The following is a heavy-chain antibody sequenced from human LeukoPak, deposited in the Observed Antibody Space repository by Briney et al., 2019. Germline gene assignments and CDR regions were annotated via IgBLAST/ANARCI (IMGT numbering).Heavy chain of an antibody. Sequence: GGSLRLSCAASGFTFSSYGMHWVRQAPGKGLEYVSAISSNGGSTYYANSVKGRFTISRDNSKNTLYLQMGSLRAEDMAVYYCARGAQQQLAPYYFDYWGQGTLVTVSS. CDR1: GFTFSSYG. CDR2: ISSNGGST. CDR3: ARGAQQQLAPYYFDY. D-gene: IGHD6-13*01. V-gene: IGHV3-64*01. J-gene: IGHJ4*02.